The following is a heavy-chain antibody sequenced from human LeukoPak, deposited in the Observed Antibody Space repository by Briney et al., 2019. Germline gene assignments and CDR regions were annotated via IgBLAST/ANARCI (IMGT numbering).Heavy chain of an antibody. CDR2: IYNSGST. CDR1: GGSLSGFF. J-gene: IGHJ4*02. CDR3: AGAGPNWNPPDY. V-gene: IGHV4-59*08. Sequence: PSETLSLTCTVSGGSLSGFFWSWIRQPPGKGLEWIGYIYNSGSTDYNPSLTSRVTISEDTSNNQLSLKLKFVTAEDTAVYYCAGAGPNWNPPDYWGRGTLVTVSS. D-gene: IGHD1-1*01.